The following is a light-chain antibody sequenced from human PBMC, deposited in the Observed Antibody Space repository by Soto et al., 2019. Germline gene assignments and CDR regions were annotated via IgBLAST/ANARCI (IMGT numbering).Light chain of an antibody. CDR2: AAS. Sequence: EIVLTQSPGTLSLSPGERATLSCRASQSVSSSYLAWYQQKPGQAPRLLIYAASSRATGIPDRFSGSGSGTDFTLSISRLEPEDFAVYYCLQYGNSPHTFDQGTKLEIK. CDR3: LQYGNSPHT. CDR1: QSVSSSY. V-gene: IGKV3-20*01. J-gene: IGKJ2*01.